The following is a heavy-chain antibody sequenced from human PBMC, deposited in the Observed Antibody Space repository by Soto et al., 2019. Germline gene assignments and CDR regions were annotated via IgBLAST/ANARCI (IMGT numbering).Heavy chain of an antibody. D-gene: IGHD6-13*01. V-gene: IGHV3-33*01. CDR3: ARELAAAGPGYYYYHMDV. J-gene: IGHJ6*03. CDR1: GFTFSSYG. CDR2: IWYDGSNK. Sequence: QVQLVESGGGVVQPGRSLRLSCAASGFTFSSYGMHWVRQAPGKGLEWVAVIWYDGSNKYYADYVKGRFTISRDNSKNTLYLQMNSLRAEDTAVYYCARELAAAGPGYYYYHMDVWGKGTTVTVSS.